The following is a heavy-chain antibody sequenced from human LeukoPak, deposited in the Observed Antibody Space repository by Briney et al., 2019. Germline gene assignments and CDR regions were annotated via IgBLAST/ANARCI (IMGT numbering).Heavy chain of an antibody. CDR3: AREYSNSQFDY. CDR1: GYTFTGYY. Sequence: ASVKVSCKASGYTFTGYYMHWVRQAPGQGLEWMAIINPSSGSTSYAQKFQGRVTMTRDTSTSTVYMELSSLRSEDTAMYYCAREYSNSQFDYWGQGTLVTVSS. D-gene: IGHD6-13*01. CDR2: INPSSGST. V-gene: IGHV1-46*01. J-gene: IGHJ4*02.